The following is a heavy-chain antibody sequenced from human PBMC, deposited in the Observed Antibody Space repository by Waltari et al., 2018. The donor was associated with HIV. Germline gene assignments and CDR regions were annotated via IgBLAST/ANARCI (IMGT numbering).Heavy chain of an antibody. CDR3: AKVYYYDSSTYFLRVPHYDY. Sequence: VHLLEYGGGLVQPGGSLRLSCAALGFSFSSYASSWVRYDTGKGLAWASAFRGTGGTGESSESVRGWFTSSRDTAKNTLFLQMDILRADDTAVYYCAKVYYYDSSTYFLRVPHYDYWGQGTLVTVSS. J-gene: IGHJ4*02. V-gene: IGHV3-23*01. CDR2: FRGTGGTG. D-gene: IGHD3-22*01. CDR1: GFSFSSYA.